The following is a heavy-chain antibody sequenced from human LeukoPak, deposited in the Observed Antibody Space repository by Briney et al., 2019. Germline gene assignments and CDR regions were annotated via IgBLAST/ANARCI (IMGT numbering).Heavy chain of an antibody. D-gene: IGHD2-2*01. CDR1: VGSISSYY. Sequence: ASETLSLTCTVSVGSISSYYWSWIRQPPGKGLEWIGYIYYTGNTNYNPSLKSRVTISLDTSKNQFSLNLTSVTAADTAVYYCARLSTWTSIDYWGRGTLVTVSS. V-gene: IGHV4-59*08. CDR2: IYYTGNT. J-gene: IGHJ4*02. CDR3: ARLSTWTSIDY.